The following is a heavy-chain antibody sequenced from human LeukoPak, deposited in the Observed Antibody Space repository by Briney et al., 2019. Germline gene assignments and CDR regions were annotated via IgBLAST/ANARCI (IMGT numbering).Heavy chain of an antibody. V-gene: IGHV1-46*01. CDR1: GFSSTTYY. Sequence: GASVKVSCKTSGFSSTTYYLYWVRQAPGQGLKWMAMINPSDGSTNYAQEFQGRLTMTRDTSTSTVYMELTSLRSDDTAFYYCARSWWGTDWSLSDNWFDPWGQGTLVTVS. CDR2: INPSDGST. J-gene: IGHJ5*02. CDR3: ARSWWGTDWSLSDNWFDP. D-gene: IGHD3-9*01.